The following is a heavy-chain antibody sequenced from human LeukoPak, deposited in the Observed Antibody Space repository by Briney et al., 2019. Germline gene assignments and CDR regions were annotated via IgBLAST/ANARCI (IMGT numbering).Heavy chain of an antibody. Sequence: GGSLRLSCAASGFTFSSYGMNWVRQAPGEGLEWVSSVSGGGDNTYYADSVKGRFTISRDNSKNTLFLQMNSLRAEDTAVYYCAKDGGLWVSAHWGDSWGRGTLVTVSS. CDR2: VSGGGDNT. V-gene: IGHV3-23*01. CDR3: AKDGGLWVSAHWGDS. D-gene: IGHD7-27*01. J-gene: IGHJ4*02. CDR1: GFTFSSYG.